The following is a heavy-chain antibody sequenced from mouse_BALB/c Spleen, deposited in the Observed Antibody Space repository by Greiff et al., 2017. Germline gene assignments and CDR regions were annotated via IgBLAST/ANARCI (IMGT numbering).Heavy chain of an antibody. CDR1: GYSITSDYA. D-gene: IGHD2-10*01. J-gene: IGHJ2*01. Sequence: EVQLQESGPGLVKPSQSLSLTCTVTGYSITSDYAWNWIRQFPGNKLEWMGYISYSGSTSYNPSLKSRISITRDTSKNQFFLQLNSVTTEDTATYYCARSYYGNYYWGQGTTLTVSS. V-gene: IGHV3-2*02. CDR3: ARSYYGNYY. CDR2: ISYSGST.